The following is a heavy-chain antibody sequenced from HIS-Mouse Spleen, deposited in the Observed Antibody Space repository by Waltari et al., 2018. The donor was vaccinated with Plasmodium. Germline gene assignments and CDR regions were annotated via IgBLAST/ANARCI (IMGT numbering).Heavy chain of an antibody. CDR2: INPKSVGT. CDR3: ARVLGYKAAAGTFVEYFQH. CDR1: GYTFTGYY. J-gene: IGHJ1*01. D-gene: IGHD6-13*01. V-gene: IGHV1-2*02. Sequence: QVQLVQSGAEVKKPGASVKVSCKASGYTFTGYYMHWVRQAPGQGLEWMGWINPKSVGTNQAQKFKGRVTRTRDTSIRTAYMELGRLRADDTAVYYCARVLGYKAAAGTFVEYFQHWGQGTLVTVSS.